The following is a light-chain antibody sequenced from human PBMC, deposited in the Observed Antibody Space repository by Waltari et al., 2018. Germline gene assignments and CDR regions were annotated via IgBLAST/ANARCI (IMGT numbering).Light chain of an antibody. V-gene: IGLV2-14*01. Sequence: QSALTQPASVSGSPGQSITISCTGTSRYVGGYNYVSWYQQNPGKAPKLMIYEVSNRHSGVSNRFSGSKSGNTASLTIPGLQPEDEADYYCSSYASTITVVFGGGTKLTVL. CDR3: SSYASTITVV. J-gene: IGLJ2*01. CDR2: EVS. CDR1: SRYVGGYNY.